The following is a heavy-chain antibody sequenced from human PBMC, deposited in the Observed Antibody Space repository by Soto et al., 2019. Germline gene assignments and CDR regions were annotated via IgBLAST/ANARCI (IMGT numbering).Heavy chain of an antibody. Sequence: GGSLRLSCAASGFTFSNYGMHWVRQAPGKELEWVAIIWHDGNNKYYADSVRGRFIISRDNSKNRLYLQMNSLRAEDTAVYYCASDLVGASDSYGLDVGGQGTPVTVSS. CDR3: ASDLVGASDSYGLDV. CDR1: GFTFSNYG. J-gene: IGHJ6*02. V-gene: IGHV3-33*01. D-gene: IGHD1-26*01. CDR2: IWHDGNNK.